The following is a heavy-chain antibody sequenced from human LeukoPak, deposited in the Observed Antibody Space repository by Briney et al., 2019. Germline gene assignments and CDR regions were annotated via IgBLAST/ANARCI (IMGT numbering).Heavy chain of an antibody. J-gene: IGHJ4*02. CDR1: GGSISRGSYY. Sequence: PSQTLSLTCTVSGGSISRGSYYWGWIRQPPGKGLEWIGTIYYSGSTYYNPSLRSRVSISVDTSRNQFSLRLSSVTAADTAVYYCARDRNDFWNGYYTGTDYWGQGTLVTVSS. V-gene: IGHV4-39*02. D-gene: IGHD3-3*01. CDR3: ARDRNDFWNGYYTGTDY. CDR2: IYYSGST.